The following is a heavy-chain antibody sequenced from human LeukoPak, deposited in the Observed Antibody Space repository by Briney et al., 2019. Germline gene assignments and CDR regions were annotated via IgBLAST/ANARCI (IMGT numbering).Heavy chain of an antibody. CDR2: IYYSGST. V-gene: IGHV4-30-4*02. D-gene: IGHD6-19*01. CDR3: ARDKSGWGY. J-gene: IGHJ4*02. CDR1: GGSISSGDYY. Sequence: SETLSLTCTVSGGSISSGDYYWSWIRQPPGKGLEWIGYIYYSGSTYYNPSLKSRVTISVDTSKNQFSLELRSVTAADTAVYYCARDKSGWGYWGQGTLVTVSS.